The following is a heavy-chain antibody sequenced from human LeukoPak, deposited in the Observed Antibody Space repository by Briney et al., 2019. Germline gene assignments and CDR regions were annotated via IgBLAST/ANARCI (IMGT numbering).Heavy chain of an antibody. D-gene: IGHD5-24*01. J-gene: IGHJ3*01. CDR1: GGSISSGSYY. CDR3: ARARRDGYGLD. Sequence: SQTLSLTCTVSGGSISSGSYYWSWIRQPAGKGLEWIGRIYTSGSTNYNPSLKSRVTISVDTSKNQFSLKLSSVTAADTAVYYCARARRDGYGLDWGQGTMVTVSS. V-gene: IGHV4-61*02. CDR2: IYTSGST.